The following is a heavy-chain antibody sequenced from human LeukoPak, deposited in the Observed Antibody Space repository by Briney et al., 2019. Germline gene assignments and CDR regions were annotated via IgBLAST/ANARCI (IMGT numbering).Heavy chain of an antibody. CDR1: GYTFTDYY. Sequence: ASVKVSCKASGYTFTDYYMHWVRQAPGQGFEWMGRINPNDGDTNYAQKFQGRVTMTRDTSISTAHMGVSRLRSDDTAVYYCARANFLYCSSTTCLFDYWGQGTLVTVSS. CDR3: ARANFLYCSSTTCLFDY. CDR2: INPNDGDT. J-gene: IGHJ4*02. D-gene: IGHD2-2*01. V-gene: IGHV1-2*06.